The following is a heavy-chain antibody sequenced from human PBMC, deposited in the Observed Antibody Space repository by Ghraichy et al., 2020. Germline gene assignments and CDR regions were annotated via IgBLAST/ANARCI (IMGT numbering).Heavy chain of an antibody. D-gene: IGHD3-10*01. CDR1: GYTFTGYY. CDR3: ARSTMVRPPFDY. V-gene: IGHV1-2*02. Sequence: ASVKVSCKASGYTFTGYYMHWVRQAPGQGLEWMGWINPNSGGTNYAQKFQGRVTMTRDTSISTAYMELSRLRSDDTAVYYCARSTMVRPPFDYWGQGTLVTVSS. J-gene: IGHJ4*02. CDR2: INPNSGGT.